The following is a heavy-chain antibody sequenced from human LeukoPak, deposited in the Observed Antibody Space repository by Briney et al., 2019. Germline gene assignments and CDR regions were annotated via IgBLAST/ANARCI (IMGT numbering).Heavy chain of an antibody. V-gene: IGHV3-30*02. Sequence: GGSLRLSCTGSVFPFSSYGMHWVRQTPGRGLEWVAFMRYDGKTGYYADSVKGRFTIAREDSHSMVHLHMKDLRPDDAAVYFCAKDLNTVVMQYFDSWGQGTLVSVSS. J-gene: IGHJ4*02. CDR2: MRYDGKTG. CDR3: AKDLNTVVMQYFDS. CDR1: VFPFSSYG. D-gene: IGHD2-21*01.